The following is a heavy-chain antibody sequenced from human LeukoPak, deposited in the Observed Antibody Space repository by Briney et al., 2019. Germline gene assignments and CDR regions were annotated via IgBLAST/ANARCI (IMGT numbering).Heavy chain of an antibody. J-gene: IGHJ4*02. CDR2: IYWNDDK. CDR3: AQLGYCSSTSCPAAGY. CDR1: RFSLSTSGVG. D-gene: IGHD2-2*01. V-gene: IGHV2-5*01. Sequence: SGPTLVNPTQTLTLTCTFSRFSLSTSGVGVGWIRQPPGKALEWLALIYWNDDKRYSPSLKSRLTITKDTSKNQVVLTMTNMDPVDTATYYCAQLGYCSSTSCPAAGYWGQGTLVTVSS.